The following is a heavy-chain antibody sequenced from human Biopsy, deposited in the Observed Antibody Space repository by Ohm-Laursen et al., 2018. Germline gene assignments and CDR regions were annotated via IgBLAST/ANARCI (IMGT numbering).Heavy chain of an antibody. D-gene: IGHD3-9*01. J-gene: IGHJ2*01. Sequence: TLSLTCSVSGASVETSGYFWAWIRQRPGKGLEWIGYISYNERTHYNPSLTSRLAISFDTSNNRISLRLRSVSVADTAVYYCVREPKTGTAEAWYFDLWGRGSPVTVPS. CDR2: ISYNERT. CDR3: VREPKTGTAEAWYFDL. CDR1: GASVETSGYF. V-gene: IGHV4-31*03.